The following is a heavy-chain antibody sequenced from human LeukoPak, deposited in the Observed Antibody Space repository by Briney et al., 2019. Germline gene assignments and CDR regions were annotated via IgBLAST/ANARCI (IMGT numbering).Heavy chain of an antibody. V-gene: IGHV4-59*01. CDR3: ARWGYSSGWETTWFDP. D-gene: IGHD6-19*01. CDR1: GVSISSYY. CDR2: IYYSGST. Sequence: SETLSLTCTVSGVSISSYYWSWIRQPPGEGLEWIGYIYYSGSTNYNPSLKSRVTISVDTSKNQFSLKLSSVTAADPAVYYCARWGYSSGWETTWFDPWGQGTLVTVSS. J-gene: IGHJ5*02.